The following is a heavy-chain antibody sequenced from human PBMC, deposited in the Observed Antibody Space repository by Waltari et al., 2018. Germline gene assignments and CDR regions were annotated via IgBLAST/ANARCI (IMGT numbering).Heavy chain of an antibody. J-gene: IGHJ4*02. V-gene: IGHV3-21*01. CDR3: AGVGPPYCGGDCHPESY. Sequence: EVQLVESGGGLVKPGGSLRLSCAASGFTFSIYTMKWVRQSPGKGPEWVSSINNSNKYINHADSVKDRFNHSRNNRRNSLFLEMDRLRADDTAGYYCAGVGPPYCGGDCHPESYRGQGTLGTVSS. D-gene: IGHD2-21*01. CDR2: INNSNKYI. CDR1: GFTFSIYT.